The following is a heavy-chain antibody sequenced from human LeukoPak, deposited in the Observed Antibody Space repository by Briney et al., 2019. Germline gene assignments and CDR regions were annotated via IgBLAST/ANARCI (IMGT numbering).Heavy chain of an antibody. CDR3: AREPEEEWLLLNY. J-gene: IGHJ4*02. CDR2: ISSSGSTI. V-gene: IGHV3-11*04. CDR1: GFTFSDYY. D-gene: IGHD3-22*01. Sequence: GGSLILSCAASGFTFSDYYMSWIRQAPGKGLEWVSYISSSGSTIYYADSVKGRFTISRDNARNSLYLQMNSLRAEDTAVYYCAREPEEEWLLLNYWGQGTLVTVSS.